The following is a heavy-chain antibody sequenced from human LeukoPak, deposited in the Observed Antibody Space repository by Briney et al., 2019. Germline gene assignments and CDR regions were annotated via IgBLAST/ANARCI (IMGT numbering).Heavy chain of an antibody. V-gene: IGHV1-2*02. J-gene: IGHJ6*03. CDR2: TNPDSGDT. D-gene: IGHD2-2*03. CDR1: GYTFTNYY. CDR3: ARVVGYCSSTSCYNIADYMDV. Sequence: GASVKVSCKASGYTFTNYYIHWVRQAPGQGLEWMGWTNPDSGDTNYAQKFQGRVTMTRDTSISTAYMELSRLRSDDTAVYYCARVVGYCSSTSCYNIADYMDVWGKGTTVTVSS.